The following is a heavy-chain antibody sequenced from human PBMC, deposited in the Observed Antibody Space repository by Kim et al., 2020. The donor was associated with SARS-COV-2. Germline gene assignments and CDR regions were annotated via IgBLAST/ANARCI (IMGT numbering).Heavy chain of an antibody. D-gene: IGHD3-22*01. CDR2: INPNSGGT. CDR3: ARVPTRWEYYYDSSGTDAFDI. CDR1: GYTFTGYY. J-gene: IGHJ3*02. Sequence: ASVKVSCKASGYTFTGYYMHWVRQAPGQGLEWMGRINPNSGGTNYAQKFQGRVTMTRDTSISTAYMELSRLRSDDTAVYYCARVPTRWEYYYDSSGTDAFDIWGQGTMVTVSS. V-gene: IGHV1-2*06.